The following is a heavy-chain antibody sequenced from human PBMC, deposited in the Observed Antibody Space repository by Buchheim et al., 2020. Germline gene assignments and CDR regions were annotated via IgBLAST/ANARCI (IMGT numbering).Heavy chain of an antibody. Sequence: QVQLVQSGAEVKKPGASVKVSCKASGYTFTSYDINWVRQATGQGLEWMGWMNPNSGNTGYAQKFQGRVTMTRNTSISTAYMELSSLRSEDTAVYYCARGANRNDDFWSGTREQYYYYGMDVWGQGTT. CDR2: MNPNSGNT. V-gene: IGHV1-8*01. CDR3: ARGANRNDDFWSGTREQYYYYGMDV. CDR1: GYTFTSYD. D-gene: IGHD3-3*01. J-gene: IGHJ6*02.